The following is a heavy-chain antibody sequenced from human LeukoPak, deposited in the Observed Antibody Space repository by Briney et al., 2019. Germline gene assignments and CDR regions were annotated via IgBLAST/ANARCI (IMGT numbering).Heavy chain of an antibody. V-gene: IGHV4-34*01. CDR3: ARANEGLHDY. CDR1: GGSFSGYY. J-gene: IGHJ4*02. Sequence: SETLSLTCAVYGGSFSGYYWSWIRQPPGKGLEWIGEINHSGSTNYNPSLKSRVTISVDTSKNQFSLKLSSVTAADTAVYYCARANEGLHDYWGQGTLVTVSS. D-gene: IGHD5-18*01. CDR2: INHSGST.